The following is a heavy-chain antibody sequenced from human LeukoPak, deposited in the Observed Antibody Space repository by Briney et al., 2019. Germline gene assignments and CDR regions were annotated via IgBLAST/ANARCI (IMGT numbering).Heavy chain of an antibody. D-gene: IGHD1-26*01. CDR1: GFTFSSYN. J-gene: IGHJ4*02. CDR2: IYYSGST. V-gene: IGHV4-39*07. CDR3: ARDMEPGGDY. Sequence: PGGSLRLSCAASGFTFSSYNMNWVRQPPGKGLEWIGSIYYSGSTYYNPSLKSRVTISVDTSKNQFSLKLSSVTAADTAVYHCARDMEPGGDYWGQGTLVTVSS.